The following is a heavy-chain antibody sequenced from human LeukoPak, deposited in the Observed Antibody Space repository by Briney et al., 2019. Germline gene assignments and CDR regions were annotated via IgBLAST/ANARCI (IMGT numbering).Heavy chain of an antibody. CDR2: ISSSSSYI. V-gene: IGHV3-21*01. CDR3: ARDPDDILTGSDY. CDR1: GFTFSSYS. D-gene: IGHD3-9*01. J-gene: IGHJ4*02. Sequence: PGGSLRLSCAASGFTFSSYSMNWVRQAPGKGLEWVSSISSSSSYIYYADSVKGRFTISRDNAKNSLYLQMNSLRAEDTAVYYCARDPDDILTGSDYWGQGTLVTVSS.